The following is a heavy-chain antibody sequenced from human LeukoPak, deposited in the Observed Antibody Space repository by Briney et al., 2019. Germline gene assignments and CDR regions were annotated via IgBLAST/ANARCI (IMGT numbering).Heavy chain of an antibody. CDR1: GGSISSYY. Sequence: SETLSLTCTVSGGSISSYYWSWIRQPPGKGLEWIGYIYYSGSTNYNPSLMSRVTISVDTSKNQFSLKLSSVTAADTAVYYCARARLYSGYDLAYYYYGMDVWGQGTTVTVSS. CDR3: ARARLYSGYDLAYYYYGMDV. V-gene: IGHV4-59*01. CDR2: IYYSGST. D-gene: IGHD5-12*01. J-gene: IGHJ6*02.